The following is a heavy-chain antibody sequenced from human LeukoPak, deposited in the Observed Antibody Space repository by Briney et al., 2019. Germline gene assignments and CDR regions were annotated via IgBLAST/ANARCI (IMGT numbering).Heavy chain of an antibody. D-gene: IGHD3-9*01. CDR1: GGSISSGSY. J-gene: IGHJ4*02. V-gene: IGHV4-38-2*01. CDR2: ISRGGNT. Sequence: SETLSLTCAVSGGSISSGSYWGWIRQPPGKGLEWIGTISRGGNTYYNPSLKSRVTISVDTSKNQFSLKLTSVTAADTAVYYCARRDYDVLTAYYTFDYWGRGTLLTVSS. CDR3: ARRDYDVLTAYYTFDY.